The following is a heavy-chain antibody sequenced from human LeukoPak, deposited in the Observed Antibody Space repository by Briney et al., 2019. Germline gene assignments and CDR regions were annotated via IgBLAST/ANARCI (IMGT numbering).Heavy chain of an antibody. CDR1: GFTFSSYW. Sequence: GGSLRLSCAASGFTFSSYWIHWVRQAPGKGLVWVSRINPDGSSTDYADSVRGRFTISRDNAKNSLYLQMNSLRAEDTAVYYCDEYSSSSFFDYWGQGTLVTVSS. V-gene: IGHV3-74*01. J-gene: IGHJ4*02. CDR2: INPDGSST. CDR3: DEYSSSSFFDY. D-gene: IGHD6-6*01.